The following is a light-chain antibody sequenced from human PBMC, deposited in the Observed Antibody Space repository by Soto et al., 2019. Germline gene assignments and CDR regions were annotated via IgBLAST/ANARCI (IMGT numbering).Light chain of an antibody. CDR3: QQYGGSPYT. Sequence: EIVLTQSPGTLSLSPGERATLSCRASQRVRSNYLAWYQRKPGQAPRLLIYGASTRATGIPDRFSGTGSGTDFTLTISRVEPEDFAVYYCQQYGGSPYTFGQGTKLEIK. CDR2: GAS. V-gene: IGKV3-20*01. J-gene: IGKJ2*01. CDR1: QRVRSNY.